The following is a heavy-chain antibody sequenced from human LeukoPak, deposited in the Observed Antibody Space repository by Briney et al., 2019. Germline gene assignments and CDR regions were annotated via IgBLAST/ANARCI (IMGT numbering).Heavy chain of an antibody. Sequence: SETLSLTCTVSGGSISSYYWSWIRQPPGKGLEWIGSIYYSGSTYYNPSLKSRVTISVDTSKNQFSLKLSSVTAADTAVYYCARLAGTDYWGQGTLVTVPS. CDR2: IYYSGST. D-gene: IGHD2-15*01. CDR3: ARLAGTDY. CDR1: GGSISSYY. J-gene: IGHJ4*02. V-gene: IGHV4-39*01.